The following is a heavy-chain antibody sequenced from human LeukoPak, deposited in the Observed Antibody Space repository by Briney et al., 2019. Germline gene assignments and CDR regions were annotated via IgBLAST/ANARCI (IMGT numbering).Heavy chain of an antibody. D-gene: IGHD4-23*01. CDR2: INPNSGGT. CDR3: ARDMGNFGGNSVDAFDI. Sequence: ASVKVSCKASGYTFTGYYIHWVRQAPGQGLEWMGCINPNSGGTNCARKFQGWVTMTRDTSVSTAYMDLSRLRSNDTAVYYCARDMGNFGGNSVDAFDIWGQGTMVTVSP. CDR1: GYTFTGYY. J-gene: IGHJ3*02. V-gene: IGHV1-2*04.